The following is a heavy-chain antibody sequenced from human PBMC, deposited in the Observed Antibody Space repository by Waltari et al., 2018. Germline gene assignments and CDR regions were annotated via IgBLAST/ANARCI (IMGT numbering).Heavy chain of an antibody. CDR1: GFRFSKYA. V-gene: IGHV3-23*04. D-gene: IGHD2-2*01. J-gene: IGHJ1*01. CDR2: SSGAGGNS. CDR3: AKDQCYAGKDGDLRH. Sequence: EVQLVESGGGLVHPGGSLKLSCGVSGFRFSKYAMSWVRQAPRKGLVWVSGSSGAGGNSDYADTEKGRFTISRDNFKNILFLQMNSLRAEDTAVYYCAKDQCYAGKDGDLRHWGQGSLVSVSS.